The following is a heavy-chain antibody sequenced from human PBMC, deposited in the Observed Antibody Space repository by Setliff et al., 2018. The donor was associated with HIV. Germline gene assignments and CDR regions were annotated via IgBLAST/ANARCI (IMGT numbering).Heavy chain of an antibody. D-gene: IGHD3-10*01. J-gene: IGHJ6*02. CDR3: ARGDYGSGSYYPYYFYYGMDV. Sequence: GASVKVSCKASGGTFSSYAISWVRQAPGQGLEWMGGIIPIFGTANYAQKFQGRVTITADESTSTAYMELSSLRSEDTAVYYCARGDYGSGSYYPYYFYYGMDVWGQGTTVTVSS. V-gene: IGHV1-69*13. CDR1: GGTFSSYA. CDR2: IIPIFGTA.